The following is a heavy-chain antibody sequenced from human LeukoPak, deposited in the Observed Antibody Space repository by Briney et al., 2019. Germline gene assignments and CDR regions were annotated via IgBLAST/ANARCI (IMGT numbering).Heavy chain of an antibody. V-gene: IGHV3-23*01. CDR3: AKERVYDFWSGYYTSSDY. D-gene: IGHD3-3*01. J-gene: IGHJ4*02. Sequence: GGSLRLFCAASGFTLSSYGMHWVRQAPGKGLEWVSAISGSGGSTYYADSVKGRFTISRDNSKNTLYLQMNSLRAEDTAVYYCAKERVYDFWSGYYTSSDYWGQGTLVTVSS. CDR2: ISGSGGST. CDR1: GFTLSSYG.